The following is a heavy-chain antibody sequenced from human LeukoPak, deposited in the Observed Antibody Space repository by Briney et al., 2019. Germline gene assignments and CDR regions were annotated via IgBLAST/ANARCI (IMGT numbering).Heavy chain of an antibody. CDR3: ATTLGRIKYFQH. CDR1: GYTLTELS. CDR2: FDPEDGET. V-gene: IGHV1-24*01. J-gene: IGHJ1*01. Sequence: ASVKVSCKVSGYTLTELSMHWVRQAPGKGREWMGGFDPEDGETIYAQKFQGRVTMTEDTSTDTAYMELSSLRSEDTAVYYCATTLGRIKYFQHWGQGTLVTVSS. D-gene: IGHD3-3*02.